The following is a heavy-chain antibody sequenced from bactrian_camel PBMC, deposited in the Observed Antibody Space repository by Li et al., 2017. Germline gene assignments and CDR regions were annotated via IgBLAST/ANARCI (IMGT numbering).Heavy chain of an antibody. D-gene: IGHD6*01. J-gene: IGHJ4*01. CDR1: GDTISRYC. V-gene: IGHV3S1*01. Sequence: HVQLVESGGGSVQAGGSLTLSCAASGDTISRYCMGWFRQAPGKAREGVAAIYGGITTYYDDSVKGRFTISQDNAKPMLYLQMNNLKSEDTAMYYCAAAQGRVCKFYGSWEFDYWGQGTQVTVS. CDR3: AAAQGRVCKFYGSWEFDY. CDR2: IYGGITT.